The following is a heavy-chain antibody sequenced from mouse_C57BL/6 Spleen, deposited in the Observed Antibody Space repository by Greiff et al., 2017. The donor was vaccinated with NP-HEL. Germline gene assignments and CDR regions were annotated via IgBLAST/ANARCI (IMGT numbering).Heavy chain of an antibody. D-gene: IGHD1-1*01. V-gene: IGHV1-55*01. J-gene: IGHJ2*01. CDR3: ARQDYYGTHYIDY. Sequence: QVQLQQPGTELVKPGASVKLSCKASGYTFTSYWMHWVKQRPGQGLEWIGDIYPGSGSTNYNEKFKSKATLTVDTSSSTAYMQLSSLTSEDSAVYYCARQDYYGTHYIDYWGQGTTLTVSS. CDR1: GYTFTSYW. CDR2: IYPGSGST.